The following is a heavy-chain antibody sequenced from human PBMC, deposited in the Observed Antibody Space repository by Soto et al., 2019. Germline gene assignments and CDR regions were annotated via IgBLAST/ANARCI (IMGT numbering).Heavy chain of an antibody. V-gene: IGHV3-30-3*01. CDR3: ASPLWRDDYNWGYFDL. CDR2: ISYDGSNK. D-gene: IGHD4-4*01. Sequence: QVQLVESGGGVVQPGRSLRLSCAASGFTFSSYAMHWVRQAPGKGLEWVAVISYDGSNKYYADSVKGRFTIARDNSKNTLYLQMNSQRADDAAVYYCASPLWRDDYNWGYFDLWGRGALVTVSS. CDR1: GFTFSSYA. J-gene: IGHJ2*01.